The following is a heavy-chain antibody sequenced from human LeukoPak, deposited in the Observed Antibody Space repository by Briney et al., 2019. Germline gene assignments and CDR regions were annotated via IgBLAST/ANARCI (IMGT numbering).Heavy chain of an antibody. J-gene: IGHJ3*02. CDR1: GYTLTELS. CDR2: FDPEDGET. CDR3: ATDHGQQLVQSGAFDI. V-gene: IGHV1-24*01. Sequence: ASVRVSCKVSGYTLTELSMHWVRQAPGKGLEWMGGFDPEDGETIYAQKFQGRVTMTEDTSTDTAYMELSSLRSEDTAVYYCATDHGQQLVQSGAFDIWGQATMVTVSS. D-gene: IGHD6-13*01.